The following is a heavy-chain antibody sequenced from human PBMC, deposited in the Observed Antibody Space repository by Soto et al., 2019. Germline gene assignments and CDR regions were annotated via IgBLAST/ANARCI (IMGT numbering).Heavy chain of an antibody. D-gene: IGHD4-17*01. V-gene: IGHV4-30-4*01. J-gene: IGHJ4*02. Sequence: SETLALTCTVSGGCISCDNCGWTWIRQPPGKGLEWIGCFHYSGTTYQIPSLKSRVTISVDTSRNQFSLKLTSVTAADTAAYYWARGDVNTAFGYWGEGTQVTVSS. CDR1: GGCISCDNCG. CDR3: ARGDVNTAFGY. CDR2: FHYSGTT.